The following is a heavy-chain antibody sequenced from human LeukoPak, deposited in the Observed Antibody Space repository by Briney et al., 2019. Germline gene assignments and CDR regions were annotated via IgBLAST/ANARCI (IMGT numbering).Heavy chain of an antibody. CDR1: GYSFTSYW. CDR3: ARRERYSSSSGIVDP. V-gene: IGHV5-10-1*01. D-gene: IGHD6-13*01. Sequence: NLGESLKISCKGSGYSFTSYWISWVRQMPGKGLEWMGRIDPSDSYTNYSPSFQGRVTISADKSISTAYLQWSSLKASDTAMYYCARRERYSSSSGIVDPWGQGTLVTVSS. J-gene: IGHJ5*02. CDR2: IDPSDSYT.